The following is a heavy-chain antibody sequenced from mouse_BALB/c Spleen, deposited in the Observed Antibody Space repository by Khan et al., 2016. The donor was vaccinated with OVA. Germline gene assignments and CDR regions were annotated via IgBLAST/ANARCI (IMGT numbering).Heavy chain of an antibody. D-gene: IGHD2-2*01. CDR2: IDPFNGGT. J-gene: IGHJ3*01. V-gene: IGHV1S135*01. Sequence: VQLKQSGPELMKPGASVKISCKASGYSFTSYYIHWVKQSHGKSLEWIGYIDPFNGGTSYNPKFKGKATLTVDKSTSTAYMHLSCLTSDDSAVYYCARLGYVAWFAYWGQGTLVTVSA. CDR1: GYSFTSYY. CDR3: ARLGYVAWFAY.